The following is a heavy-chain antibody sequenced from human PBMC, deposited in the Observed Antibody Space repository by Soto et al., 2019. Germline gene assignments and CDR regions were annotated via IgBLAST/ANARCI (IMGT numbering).Heavy chain of an antibody. J-gene: IGHJ4*02. CDR1: AFSLNTRGEG. D-gene: IGHD2-21*02. CDR2: LYWDGDK. Sequence: SGHTRVNPTQTPTVTCTCSAFSLNTRGEGVGWIRHPPRKAVEWLAPLYWDGDKRYSPSLRSRLTISKDTSESQVVLTMTNMDAADTATYFCAHRNSTITVATEFDYWGLGSLVTVSS. V-gene: IGHV2-5*02. CDR3: AHRNSTITVATEFDY.